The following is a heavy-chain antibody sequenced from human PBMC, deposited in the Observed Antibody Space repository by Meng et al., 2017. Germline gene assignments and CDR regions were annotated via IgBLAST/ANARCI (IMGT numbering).Heavy chain of an antibody. CDR2: INHSGST. Sequence: VQLQQLGAGLLTPSETLSLSCAVYGGSFSGYYWSWIRQPPGKGLEWIGEINHSGSTNYNPSLKSRVTISVDTSKNQFSLKLSSVTAADTAVYYCARGRYFDWLSYRYYFDYWGQGTLVTVSS. J-gene: IGHJ4*02. D-gene: IGHD3-9*01. V-gene: IGHV4-34*01. CDR3: ARGRYFDWLSYRYYFDY. CDR1: GGSFSGYY.